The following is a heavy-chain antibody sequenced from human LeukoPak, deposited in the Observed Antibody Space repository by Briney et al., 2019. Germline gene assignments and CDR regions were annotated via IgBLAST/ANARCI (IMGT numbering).Heavy chain of an antibody. CDR1: GFTFSSYS. CDR2: ISSSSSTI. V-gene: IGHV3-48*02. CDR3: ARHGYNWNDILHYFDY. D-gene: IGHD1-20*01. J-gene: IGHJ4*02. Sequence: GGSLRLSCAASGFTFSSYSMNWVRQAPGKGLEWVSYISSSSSTIYYADSVKGRFTISRDNAKNSLYLQMNSLRDEDTAVYYCARHGYNWNDILHYFDYWGQGTLVTVSS.